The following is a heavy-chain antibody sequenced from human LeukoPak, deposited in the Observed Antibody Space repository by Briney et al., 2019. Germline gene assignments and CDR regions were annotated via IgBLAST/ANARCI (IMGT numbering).Heavy chain of an antibody. V-gene: IGHV3-30*18. D-gene: IGHD2-15*01. CDR3: AKEIGGIPYYYGMDV. Sequence: GGSLRLSCAASGFTFSSYGMHWVRQAPGKGLEWVAVISYDGSNKYYADSVKGRFIISRDNSKNTLYLQMNSLRAEDTAVYYCAKEIGGIPYYYGMDVWGKGTTVTVSS. CDR1: GFTFSSYG. CDR2: ISYDGSNK. J-gene: IGHJ6*04.